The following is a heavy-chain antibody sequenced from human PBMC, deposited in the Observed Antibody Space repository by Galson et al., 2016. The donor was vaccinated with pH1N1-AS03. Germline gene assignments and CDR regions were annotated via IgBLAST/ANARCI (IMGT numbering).Heavy chain of an antibody. CDR3: ARGRGSYGMDV. V-gene: IGHV1-3*01. J-gene: IGHJ6*02. CDR1: GYTFISYV. D-gene: IGHD1-26*01. CDR2: INAGNGNT. Sequence: SVKVSCKASGYTFISYVMHWVRQAPGQRLEWMGWINAGNGNTTYSQGFQGRVTITRDTSASKAYMELSSLRSEDTAVYYCARGRGSYGMDVWGQGTTVTVAS.